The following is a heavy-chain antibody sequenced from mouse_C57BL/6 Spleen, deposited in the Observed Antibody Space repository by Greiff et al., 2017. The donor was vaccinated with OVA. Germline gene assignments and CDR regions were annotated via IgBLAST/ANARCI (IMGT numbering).Heavy chain of an antibody. Sequence: DVMLVESGGGLVKPGGSLKLSCAASGFTFSSYAMSWVRQTPEKRLEWVATISDGGSYTYYPDSVKGRFTISRDNAKNNLYLQMSHLKSEDTAMYYCARGAQATSRYFDYWGQGTTLTVSS. D-gene: IGHD3-2*02. CDR2: ISDGGSYT. J-gene: IGHJ2*01. V-gene: IGHV5-4*03. CDR3: ARGAQATSRYFDY. CDR1: GFTFSSYA.